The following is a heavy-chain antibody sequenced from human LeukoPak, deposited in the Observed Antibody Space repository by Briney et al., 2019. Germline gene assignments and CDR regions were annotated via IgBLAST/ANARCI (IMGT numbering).Heavy chain of an antibody. CDR1: GFTFSSYS. CDR2: ISSSGGST. Sequence: PGGSLRLSCAASGFTFSSYSMHWVRQAPGKGLEYVSAISSSGGSTSYANSVKGRFTISRDNSKNTLYLQMGSLRAEDMAVYYCARSRQQLLGYYDYWGQGTLVTVSS. D-gene: IGHD6-13*01. J-gene: IGHJ4*02. V-gene: IGHV3-64*01. CDR3: ARSRQQLLGYYDY.